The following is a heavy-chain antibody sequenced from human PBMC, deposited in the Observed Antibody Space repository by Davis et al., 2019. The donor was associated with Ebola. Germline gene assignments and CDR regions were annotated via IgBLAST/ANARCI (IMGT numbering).Heavy chain of an antibody. CDR1: GFTFSNYA. Sequence: PGGSLRLSCAVSGFTFSNYAMSWVRQAPGEGLEWISYISASSATRYYAESVKGRFTISRDNTKNSLYLQMSSLRAEDTAVYYCARPLEMTTPGWGQGTLVTVSA. CDR3: ARPLEMTTPG. CDR2: ISASSATR. V-gene: IGHV3-48*04. J-gene: IGHJ4*02. D-gene: IGHD5-24*01.